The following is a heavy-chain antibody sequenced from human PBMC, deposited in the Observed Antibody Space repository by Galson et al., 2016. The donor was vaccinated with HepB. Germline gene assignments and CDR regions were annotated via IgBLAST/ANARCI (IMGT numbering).Heavy chain of an antibody. J-gene: IGHJ4*02. Sequence: SLRLSCAASGFTFSSYWMSWVRQAPGKSLECVANIKQDGSEQYYVDSVKGRFTISRDNAKKSLYLQMNSLRAEDTAVYYCARAPLEMATIQRGYFDYWGQGTLVTVSS. D-gene: IGHD5-24*01. CDR1: GFTFSSYW. CDR2: IKQDGSEQ. CDR3: ARAPLEMATIQRGYFDY. V-gene: IGHV3-7*02.